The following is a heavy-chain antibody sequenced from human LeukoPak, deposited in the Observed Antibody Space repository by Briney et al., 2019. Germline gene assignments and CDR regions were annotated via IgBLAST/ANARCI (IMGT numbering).Heavy chain of an antibody. CDR1: GYIFTGYY. J-gene: IGHJ4*02. D-gene: IGHD6-19*01. Sequence: ASVKVSCKASGYIFTGYYIHWVRQAPGQGLEWMGWINPNSGDTKYAQKFQGRVTMTRDTSISTAYMELSRLRSDDTAVYYCARESFSRGWYGGAFGDWGQGTLVTVSS. V-gene: IGHV1-2*02. CDR3: ARESFSRGWYGGAFGD. CDR2: INPNSGDT.